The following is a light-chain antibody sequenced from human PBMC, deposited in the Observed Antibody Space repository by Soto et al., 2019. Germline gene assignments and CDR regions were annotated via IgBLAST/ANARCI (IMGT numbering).Light chain of an antibody. Sequence: EIVLTQSPGTLSLSPGERATLSSRASQRVSDALAWSQQRPGLAPRLLSYGASSRATGIPDRFSGSGSGTDFTLSISRLEPEDFAAYYCQQYATSPPVTFGQGTRLEIK. J-gene: IGKJ5*01. CDR1: QRVSDA. CDR3: QQYATSPPVT. V-gene: IGKV3-20*01. CDR2: GAS.